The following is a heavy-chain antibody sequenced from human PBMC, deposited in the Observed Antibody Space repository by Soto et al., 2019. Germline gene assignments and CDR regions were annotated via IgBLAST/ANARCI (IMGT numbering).Heavy chain of an antibody. V-gene: IGHV3-23*01. J-gene: IGHJ4*02. CDR3: ASHPVWFGELLSDFDY. CDR1: WFTFCSYA. CDR2: ISGSGGST. Sequence: AGGSLRLSCAAFWFTFCSYAMSWVRPAPGKGLEWVSAISGSGGSTYYADSVKGRFTISRDNSKNTLYLQMNSLRAEDTAVYYCASHPVWFGELLSDFDYWGQGTLVTVSS. D-gene: IGHD3-10*01.